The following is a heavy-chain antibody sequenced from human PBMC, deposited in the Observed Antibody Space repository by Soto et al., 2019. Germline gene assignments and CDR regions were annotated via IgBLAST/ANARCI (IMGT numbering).Heavy chain of an antibody. Sequence: PGGSLRLSCAASGFTFSSYAMHWVRQAPGKGLEWVAVISYDGSNKYYADSVKGRFTISRDNSKNTLYLQMNSLRAEDTAVYYCAREYRTPFHHSYSSSRPWFDPWGQGTLVTVSS. D-gene: IGHD6-13*01. CDR3: AREYRTPFHHSYSSSRPWFDP. V-gene: IGHV3-30-3*01. CDR1: GFTFSSYA. CDR2: ISYDGSNK. J-gene: IGHJ5*01.